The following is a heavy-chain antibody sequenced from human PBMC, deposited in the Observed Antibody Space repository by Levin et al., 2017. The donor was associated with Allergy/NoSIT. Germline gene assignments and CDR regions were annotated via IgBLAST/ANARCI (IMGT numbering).Heavy chain of an antibody. V-gene: IGHV4-34*01. CDR2: INHSGST. CDR3: ARRGLPVWSESDLDV. CDR1: GGSFSGYY. J-gene: IGHJ6*02. D-gene: IGHD3-3*01. Sequence: SETLSLTCAVYGGSFSGYYWSWIRQPPGKGLEWIGEINHSGSTNYNPSLKSRVTISVDTSKNQFSLKLSSVTAADTAVYYCARRGLPVWSESDLDVWGQGTTVTVSS.